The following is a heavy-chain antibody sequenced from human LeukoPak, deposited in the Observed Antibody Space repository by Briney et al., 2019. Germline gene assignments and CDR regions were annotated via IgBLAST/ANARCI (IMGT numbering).Heavy chain of an antibody. V-gene: IGHV3-7*03. CDR1: AFTFSDSW. D-gene: IGHD1-1*01. CDR2: INPDGSAQ. J-gene: IGHJ4*02. CDR3: AKDFGTTGTPHF. Sequence: GGSLRLSCAASAFTFSDSWMSWVRQAPGKGLEWVANINPDGSAQHYVDSVRGRFTISRDNARSLVYLQVNSLRAGDTAVYYCAKDFGTTGTPHFWGQGTLVTVSS.